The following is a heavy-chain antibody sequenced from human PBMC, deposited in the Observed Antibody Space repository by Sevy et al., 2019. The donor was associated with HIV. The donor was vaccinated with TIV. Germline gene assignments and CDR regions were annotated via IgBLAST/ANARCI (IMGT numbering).Heavy chain of an antibody. J-gene: IGHJ4*02. CDR1: GFTFSSLW. Sequence: GGSLRLSCKASGFTFSSLWMQWVRQAPGKGLEWVANISQDGSELYYVDSVKGRFTISRDNAKKALYLQMDSLRVEDTAVFDCARSYFDFWGQGTLVTVSS. CDR2: ISQDGSEL. V-gene: IGHV3-7*01. CDR3: ARSYFDF.